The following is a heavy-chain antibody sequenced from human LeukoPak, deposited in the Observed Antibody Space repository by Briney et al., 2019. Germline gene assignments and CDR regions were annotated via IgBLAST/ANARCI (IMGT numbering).Heavy chain of an antibody. CDR2: ISNSGGT. V-gene: IGHV4-59*08. CDR3: ARYCTVGCCLDY. CDR1: GGSISSYH. D-gene: IGHD2-8*02. J-gene: IGHJ4*02. Sequence: SETLSLTCTVSGGSISSYHWSWIRQPPGKGLEWIGYISNSGGTNYNPSLKSRVTISEDTSKNHFSLKLSSVTAADTAVYYCARYCTVGCCLDYWGQGTLVTVSS.